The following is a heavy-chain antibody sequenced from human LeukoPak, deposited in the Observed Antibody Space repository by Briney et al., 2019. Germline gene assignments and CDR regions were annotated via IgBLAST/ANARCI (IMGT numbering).Heavy chain of an antibody. CDR3: ARGGGITIFGVVIMREYFQH. CDR2: INPSGGST. J-gene: IGHJ1*01. V-gene: IGHV1-46*03. Sequence: ASVKVSCKASGYTFTSYYMHWVRQAPGQGLEWMGIINPSGGSTSYAQKFQGRVTMTRDTFTSTVYMELSNLRSEDTAVYYCARGGGITIFGVVIMREYFQHWGQGTLVTVSS. CDR1: GYTFTSYY. D-gene: IGHD3-3*01.